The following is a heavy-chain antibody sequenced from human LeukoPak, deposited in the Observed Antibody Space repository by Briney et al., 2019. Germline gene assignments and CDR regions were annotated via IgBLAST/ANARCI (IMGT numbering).Heavy chain of an antibody. V-gene: IGHV3-21*04. CDR3: ARAGSSSWRGFFDY. CDR2: ISSSSSYI. CDR1: GFTFSSYS. D-gene: IGHD6-13*01. Sequence: GGSLRLSCAASGFTFSSYSMNWVRQAPGKGLEWVSSISSSSSYIYYADSVKGRFTISRDKAKNSLYLQMNSLRAEDTALYYCARAGSSSWRGFFDYWGQGTLVTVSS. J-gene: IGHJ4*02.